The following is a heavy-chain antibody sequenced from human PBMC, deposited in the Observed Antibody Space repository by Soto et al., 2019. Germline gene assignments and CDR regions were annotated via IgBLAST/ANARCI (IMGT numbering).Heavy chain of an antibody. V-gene: IGHV3-23*01. CDR2: ISGSGGST. D-gene: IGHD2-15*01. J-gene: IGHJ4*02. CDR3: AKAEPVVVVAARGMGLDY. CDR1: GFTFSSYA. Sequence: EVQLLESGGGLVQPGGSLRLSCAASGFTFSSYAMSWVRQAPGKGLEWVSAISGSGGSTYYADSVKGRFTISRDNSKNTLYLQMNSLRAEDTAVYYCAKAEPVVVVAARGMGLDYWGQGTLVTVSS.